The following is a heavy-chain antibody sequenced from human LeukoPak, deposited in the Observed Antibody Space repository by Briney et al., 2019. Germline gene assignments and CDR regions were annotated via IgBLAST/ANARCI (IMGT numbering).Heavy chain of an antibody. D-gene: IGHD1-26*01. Sequence: SETLSLTCTVSGGSISSYYWNWIRQSPGKGLEWIGHIYSSGSTNYNPSLRSRVTISVDTSKNQFSLKLSSVTAADTAVYYCARRWGEATSGFDYWGQGTLVTVSS. CDR1: GGSISSYY. CDR2: IYSSGST. J-gene: IGHJ4*02. CDR3: ARRWGEATSGFDY. V-gene: IGHV4-59*08.